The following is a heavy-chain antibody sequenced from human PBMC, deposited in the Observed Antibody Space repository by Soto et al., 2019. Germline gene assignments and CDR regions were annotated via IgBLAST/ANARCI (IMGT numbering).Heavy chain of an antibody. D-gene: IGHD2-2*02. CDR3: AREYTAWPLAYGLDV. J-gene: IGHJ6*02. CDR2: IYPGDSDT. CDR1: GYTFTNYW. V-gene: IGHV5-51*01. Sequence: GESLKISCKGSGYTFTNYWIGWVRQMPGKGLEWMGIIYPGDSDTKYNPSFQGQVTISADKSITTTYLQWSSLRAEDTAVYHCAREYTAWPLAYGLDVWGQGTTVTVSS.